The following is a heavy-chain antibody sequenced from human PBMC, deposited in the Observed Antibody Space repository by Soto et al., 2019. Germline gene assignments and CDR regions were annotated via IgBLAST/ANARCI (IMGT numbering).Heavy chain of an antibody. Sequence: PGGSLRLSCAASVFTFSSYAMSWVRQAPGKGLEWVSAISGSGGSTYYADSVKGRFTISRDNSKNTLYLQMNSLRAEDTAVYYCAKDPILEVVVVVAATTNWFDPWGQGTLVTVSS. CDR1: VFTFSSYA. D-gene: IGHD2-15*01. CDR2: ISGSGGST. CDR3: AKDPILEVVVVVAATTNWFDP. J-gene: IGHJ5*02. V-gene: IGHV3-23*01.